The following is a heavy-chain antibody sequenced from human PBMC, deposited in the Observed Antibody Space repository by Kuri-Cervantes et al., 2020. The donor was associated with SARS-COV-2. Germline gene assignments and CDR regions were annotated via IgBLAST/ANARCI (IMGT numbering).Heavy chain of an antibody. V-gene: IGHV3-21*01. CDR1: GGSISSGGYY. J-gene: IGHJ3*02. CDR2: ISSSSSYI. D-gene: IGHD3-16*01. Sequence: ETLSLTCTVSGGSISSGGYYWSWVRQAPGKGLEWVSSISSSSSYIYYADSVKGRFTISRDNAKNSLYLQMNSLRAEDTAVYYCARDPIYDYVWGSYRDDAFDIWGQGTMVTVSS. CDR3: ARDPIYDYVWGSYRDDAFDI.